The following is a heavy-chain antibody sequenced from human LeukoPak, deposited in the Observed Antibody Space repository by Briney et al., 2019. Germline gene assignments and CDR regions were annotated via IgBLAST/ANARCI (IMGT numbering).Heavy chain of an antibody. J-gene: IGHJ3*02. D-gene: IGHD3-22*01. Sequence: GGSLRLSCAASGFTFSSYAMSWVRQAPGKGLEWVSAISGSGGSTYYADSVKGRFTISRDNSKNTLYLQMNSLRAEDTAVYYCAKVCSPYYYDSSGYSDDAFDIWGQGTMVTVSS. CDR1: GFTFSSYA. CDR3: AKVCSPYYYDSSGYSDDAFDI. V-gene: IGHV3-23*01. CDR2: ISGSGGST.